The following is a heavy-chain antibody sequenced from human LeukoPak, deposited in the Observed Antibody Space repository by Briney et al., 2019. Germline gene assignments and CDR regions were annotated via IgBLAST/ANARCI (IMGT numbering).Heavy chain of an antibody. CDR2: IISGSGVST. CDR3: AKMYNYYYYGMDV. V-gene: IGHV3-23*01. D-gene: IGHD1-14*01. Sequence: GGSLRLSCAASGFTFSSYAMSWVRQAPGKGLEWVSAIISGSGVSTYYADSVKGRFTISRDNPKNTLYLQMNSLRAEDTAVYYCAKMYNYYYYGMDVWGQGTTVTVSS. J-gene: IGHJ6*02. CDR1: GFTFSSYA.